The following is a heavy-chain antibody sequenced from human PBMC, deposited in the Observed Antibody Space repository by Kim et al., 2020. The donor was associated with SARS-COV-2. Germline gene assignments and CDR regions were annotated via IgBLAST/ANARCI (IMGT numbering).Heavy chain of an antibody. V-gene: IGHV3-21*01. Sequence: GGSLRLSCAASGFTFSSYSMNWVRQAPGKGLEWVSSISSSSSYIYYADSVKGRFTISRDNAKNSLYLQMNSLRAEDTAVYYCARAMVTSYDAFDIWGQGTMVTVSS. D-gene: IGHD5-18*01. CDR1: GFTFSSYS. CDR2: ISSSSSYI. CDR3: ARAMVTSYDAFDI. J-gene: IGHJ3*02.